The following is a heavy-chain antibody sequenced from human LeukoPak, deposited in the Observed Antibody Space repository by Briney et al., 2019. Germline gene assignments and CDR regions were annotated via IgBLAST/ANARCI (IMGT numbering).Heavy chain of an antibody. V-gene: IGHV4-39*01. CDR2: IYYSGDT. Sequence: PSATLSLTCTVSGGSISLSTYYWGWLRQPPWKGLEWFGSIYYSGDTYYNSSLKSRVTISVDTSKNQFSLKLRSVTAADTAVYYCVRSGGYDILTGPFDYWGQGTLVTVSS. CDR1: GGSISLSTYY. CDR3: VRSGGYDILTGPFDY. J-gene: IGHJ4*02. D-gene: IGHD3-9*01.